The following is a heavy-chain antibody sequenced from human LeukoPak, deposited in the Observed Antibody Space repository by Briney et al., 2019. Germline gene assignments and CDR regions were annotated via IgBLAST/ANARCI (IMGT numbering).Heavy chain of an antibody. CDR2: INPSGGST. V-gene: IGHV1-46*01. CDR3: ATDGSSTDDYYFDY. D-gene: IGHD2-2*01. CDR1: GYSFTSYY. J-gene: IGHJ4*02. Sequence: ASVTVSCKASGYSFTSYYIHWVRQAPGQGLEWMGIINPSGGSTSYAQKFQGRVIMTRDTSTSTVYMDLSSLRSEDTAVYYCATDGSSTDDYYFDYWGQGTLVTVS.